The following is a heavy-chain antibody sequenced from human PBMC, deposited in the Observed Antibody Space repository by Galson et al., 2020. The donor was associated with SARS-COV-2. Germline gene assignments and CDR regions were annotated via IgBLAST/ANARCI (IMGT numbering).Heavy chain of an antibody. Sequence: GESLKISCAASGFIFSNDAMHWVRQAPGKGLEWVAVIWYDGSNKFYVDSVKGRFTISRDNSKNTLYLQMNSLRAEDTAVYYCAREGGSGIMAAPLDYWGQGTLVTVSS. V-gene: IGHV3-33*01. D-gene: IGHD6-6*01. CDR2: IWYDGSNK. CDR3: AREGGSGIMAAPLDY. J-gene: IGHJ4*02. CDR1: GFIFSNDA.